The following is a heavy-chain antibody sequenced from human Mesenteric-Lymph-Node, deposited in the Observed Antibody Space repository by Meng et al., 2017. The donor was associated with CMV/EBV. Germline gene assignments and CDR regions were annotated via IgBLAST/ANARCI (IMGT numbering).Heavy chain of an antibody. Sequence: GESLKISCAASGFTFSSYSMNWVRQAPGKGLEWVSYISSSGSTIYYADSVKGRFTVSRDISKNALYLQMDGLRAEDTAVYYCARLDYSNYASWFDPWGQGTLVTVSS. D-gene: IGHD4-11*01. CDR1: GFTFSSYS. CDR3: ARLDYSNYASWFDP. J-gene: IGHJ5*02. V-gene: IGHV3-48*01. CDR2: ISSSGSTI.